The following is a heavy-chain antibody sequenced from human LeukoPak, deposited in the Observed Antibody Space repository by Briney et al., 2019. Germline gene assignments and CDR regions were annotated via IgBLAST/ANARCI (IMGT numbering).Heavy chain of an antibody. V-gene: IGHV4-59*01. CDR1: GGSISRYY. CDR3: ARSDYHNSGSHTVFDAFDI. Sequence: PSETLSLTCTVSGGSISRYYWSWIRRPPGKGLGWIGYIDDSGNTNYNPSLKSQVTISVDKSKNQFSLKLSFVTAADTAMYYCARSDYHNSGSHTVFDAFDIWGQGTRVTVSP. CDR2: IDDSGNT. D-gene: IGHD3-10*01. J-gene: IGHJ3*02.